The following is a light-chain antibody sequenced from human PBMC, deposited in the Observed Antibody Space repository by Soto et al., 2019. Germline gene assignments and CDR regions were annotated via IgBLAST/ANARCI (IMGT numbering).Light chain of an antibody. Sequence: DIVLTQSPGTLSLSPGERATLSCRASQSVSSSYLAWYQQKPGQAPRLLIYGASSRATGIPDRFSGSGSGTDFTLTISRLEPEDFAVYYCQQYGSSPPTFGQGTKGDNK. V-gene: IGKV3-20*01. J-gene: IGKJ1*01. CDR2: GAS. CDR1: QSVSSSY. CDR3: QQYGSSPPT.